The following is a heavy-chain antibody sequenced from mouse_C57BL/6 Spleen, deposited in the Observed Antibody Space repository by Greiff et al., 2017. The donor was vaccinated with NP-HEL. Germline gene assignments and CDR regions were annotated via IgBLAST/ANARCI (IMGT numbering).Heavy chain of an antibody. V-gene: IGHV1-80*01. Sequence: VQLQQSGAELVKPGASVKISCKASGYAFSSYWMNWVKQRPGKGLEWIGQIYPGDGDTNYNGKFKGKATLTADKSSSTSYMQLSSLTSEDSAVYFCSTGTEFAYWGQGTLVTVSA. CDR3: STGTEFAY. D-gene: IGHD4-1*01. CDR2: IYPGDGDT. J-gene: IGHJ3*01. CDR1: GYAFSSYW.